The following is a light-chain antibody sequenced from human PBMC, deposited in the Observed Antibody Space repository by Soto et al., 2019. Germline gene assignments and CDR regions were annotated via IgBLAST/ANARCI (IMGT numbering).Light chain of an antibody. CDR2: IDN. CDR3: AAWDHSLNGYV. Sequence: QSVLTQPPSASGTPGQRVTISCSGGSSNIGANTVSWYQHLPGMAPKLLIYIDNQRPSGVPDRFSGSKSGTSASLAISGLQSEDEVDYYCAAWDHSLNGYVFGNVTKVTVL. CDR1: SSNIGANT. V-gene: IGLV1-44*01. J-gene: IGLJ1*01.